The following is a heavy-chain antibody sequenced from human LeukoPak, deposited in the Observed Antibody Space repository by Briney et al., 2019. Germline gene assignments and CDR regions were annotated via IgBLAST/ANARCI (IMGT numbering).Heavy chain of an antibody. D-gene: IGHD6-13*01. CDR2: ISSGSSTI. CDR1: GGSISSYY. CDR3: ARGQLTDPRIDY. V-gene: IGHV3-11*04. Sequence: LSLTCTVSGGSISSYYWSWIRQPPGKGLEWVSHISSGSSTIYYADSVKGRFTISRDNAKNSLYLQMNSLRAEDTAVYYCARGQLTDPRIDYWGQGTLVTVSS. J-gene: IGHJ4*02.